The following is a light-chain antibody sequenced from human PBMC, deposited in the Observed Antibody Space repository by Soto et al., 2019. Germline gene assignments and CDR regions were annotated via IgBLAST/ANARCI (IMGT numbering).Light chain of an antibody. CDR2: GAS. Sequence: DIVMTQSPATLSVSPGERATLSCRASQSVSSNLAWYQRKPGQAPRLLIYGASTRATGIPARFSGSGSGTEFTLTISSLQSEDFAVCYCQQYNNWPTWTFGQGTNVDIK. CDR3: QQYNNWPTWT. J-gene: IGKJ1*01. V-gene: IGKV3-15*01. CDR1: QSVSSN.